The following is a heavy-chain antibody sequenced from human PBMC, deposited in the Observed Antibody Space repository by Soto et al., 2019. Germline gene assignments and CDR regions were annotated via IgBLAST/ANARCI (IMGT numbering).Heavy chain of an antibody. CDR2: ISSNGGST. V-gene: IGHV3-64D*06. Sequence: GGSLRLSCSASGFTFSSYAMHWVRQAPGKGLEYVSAISSNGGSTYYTDSVKGRFTISRDNSKNTLYLQMSSLRAEDTAVYYCVKDHSVVVPAAIPLDPWGQGTLVTVSS. CDR1: GFTFSSYA. D-gene: IGHD2-2*01. J-gene: IGHJ5*02. CDR3: VKDHSVVVPAAIPLDP.